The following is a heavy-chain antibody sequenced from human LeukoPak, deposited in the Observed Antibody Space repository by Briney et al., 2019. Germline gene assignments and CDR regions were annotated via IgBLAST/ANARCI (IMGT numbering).Heavy chain of an antibody. Sequence: GGSLRLSCAASGFTVSSNDMSWVRQAPGKGLEWVSVIYSGGSTYYADSVKGRFTISRDNSKNTLYLQMNSLRAEDTALYYCAKDNYYDSSGSNFDYWGQGTLVTVSS. D-gene: IGHD3-22*01. J-gene: IGHJ4*02. CDR1: GFTVSSND. CDR3: AKDNYYDSSGSNFDY. CDR2: IYSGGST. V-gene: IGHV3-53*05.